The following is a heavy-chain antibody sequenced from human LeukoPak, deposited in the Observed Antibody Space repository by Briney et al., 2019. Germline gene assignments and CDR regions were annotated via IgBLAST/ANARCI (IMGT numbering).Heavy chain of an antibody. CDR2: INSDGSST. J-gene: IGHJ6*02. CDR3: ARDTATGLDV. CDR1: GFTFSSYW. V-gene: IGHV3-74*01. Sequence: GGSLRLSCAASGFTFSSYWMHWVRQALGKGLVWVSRINSDGSSTNQADSVKGRFTISRDNAKKALYLRMNSLRVEDTAVYFCARDTATGLDVWGQGTTVTVSS. D-gene: IGHD2-21*02.